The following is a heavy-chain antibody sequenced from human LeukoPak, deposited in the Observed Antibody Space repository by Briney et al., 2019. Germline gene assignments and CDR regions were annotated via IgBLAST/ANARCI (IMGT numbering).Heavy chain of an antibody. CDR1: GGSISSSSYY. Sequence: SETLSLTCTVSGGSISSSSYYWGWIRQPPGTGLEWIESSYYSGITYDNAALKSRITISVDTTKNQFSLNLSSVTAADTAVYYCARASKDGYSSGHKWKYWGQGTLVTVSS. D-gene: IGHD6-19*01. V-gene: IGHV4-39*01. CDR3: ARASKDGYSSGHKWKY. CDR2: SYYSGIT. J-gene: IGHJ4*02.